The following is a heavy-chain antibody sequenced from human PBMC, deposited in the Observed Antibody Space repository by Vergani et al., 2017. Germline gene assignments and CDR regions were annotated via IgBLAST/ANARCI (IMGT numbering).Heavy chain of an antibody. J-gene: IGHJ4*02. CDR2: IFYSGTT. Sequence: QVQLQESGPGLVKPSETLSLTCTVSGYSISGDHCWTWIRQRPGKGLEWIGYIFYSGTTYDNPSLRSRLTISVDTSQNQFSLKLRSVTAADTAVYYCARGSRAAGYSGPDSWGQGTRVTVSS. D-gene: IGHD6-13*01. CDR3: ARGSRAAGYSGPDS. V-gene: IGHV4-31*03. CDR1: GYSISGDHC.